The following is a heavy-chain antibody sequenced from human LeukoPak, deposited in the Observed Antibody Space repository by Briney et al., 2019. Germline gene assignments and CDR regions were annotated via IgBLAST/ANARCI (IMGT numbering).Heavy chain of an antibody. D-gene: IGHD2/OR15-2a*01. CDR1: GFTFDDYG. CDR2: ISYDGSNK. V-gene: IGHV3-30*03. J-gene: IGHJ4*02. Sequence: PGGSLRLSCAASGFTFDDYGMHWVRQAPGKGLEWVAVISYDGSNKYYADSVKGRFTISRDNSKNTLYLQMSSLRAEDTAVYYCAREISMLTGFDYWGQGTLVTVSS. CDR3: AREISMLTGFDY.